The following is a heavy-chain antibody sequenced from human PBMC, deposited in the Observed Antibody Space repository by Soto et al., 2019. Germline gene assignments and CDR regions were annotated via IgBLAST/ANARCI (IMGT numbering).Heavy chain of an antibody. J-gene: IGHJ3*02. D-gene: IGHD1-1*01. CDR3: ARGPNDGFI. Sequence: EVQLVESGGGLIQPGGSLRLSCAASGLTVSNNYMSWVRQAPGKGLEWVSVIYSGGNTNYADSVKGRFIISRDNSKNTVHLQMNNLGAGDTAVYYCARGPNDGFIWGQGTTVTVSS. CDR1: GLTVSNNY. CDR2: IYSGGNT. V-gene: IGHV3-53*01.